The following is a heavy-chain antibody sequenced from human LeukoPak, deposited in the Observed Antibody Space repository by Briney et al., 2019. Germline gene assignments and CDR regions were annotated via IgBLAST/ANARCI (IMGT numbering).Heavy chain of an antibody. V-gene: IGHV4-59*11. D-gene: IGHD3-10*01. CDR2: FYYSGST. Sequence: PSETLSLTCSVSGGSISSHYWSWIRQSPGKGLEWIGYFYYSGSTNYSPSLKSRVTISVDTSKNQFSLKLSSVTAADTAVYYCASLGSRVRGLPFDYWGQGTLVTVSS. CDR1: GGSISSHY. J-gene: IGHJ4*02. CDR3: ASLGSRVRGLPFDY.